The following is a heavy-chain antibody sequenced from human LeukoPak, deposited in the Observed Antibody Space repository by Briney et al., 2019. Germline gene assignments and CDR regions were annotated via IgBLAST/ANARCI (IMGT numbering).Heavy chain of an antibody. D-gene: IGHD6-13*01. CDR2: IYYSGST. CDR3: ARGPAAHIAAAVMDY. V-gene: IGHV4-59*01. J-gene: IGHJ4*02. Sequence: SETLSLTCTVSGGSISSYYWSWIRQSPGKGLEWIGYIYYSGSTNYNPSLKSRVTISVDTSKNQFSLKLSSVTAADTAVYYCARGPAAHIAAAVMDYWGQGTLVTVSS. CDR1: GGSISSYY.